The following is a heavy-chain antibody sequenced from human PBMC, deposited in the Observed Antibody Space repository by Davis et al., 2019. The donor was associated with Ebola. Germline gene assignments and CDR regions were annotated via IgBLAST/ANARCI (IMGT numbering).Heavy chain of an antibody. V-gene: IGHV5-51*01. CDR2: IYPGDSDT. D-gene: IGHD3-22*01. Sequence: GESLKISCQASGYSFTAYWIGWVRQLPGKGLEWMGIIYPGDSDTRYSPSFQGQVTISADKSISTAYLQWSSLKASDTAMYYCARRYDSSGYYPYYYYYYGMDVWGQGTTVTVSS. J-gene: IGHJ6*02. CDR1: GYSFTAYW. CDR3: ARRYDSSGYYPYYYYYYGMDV.